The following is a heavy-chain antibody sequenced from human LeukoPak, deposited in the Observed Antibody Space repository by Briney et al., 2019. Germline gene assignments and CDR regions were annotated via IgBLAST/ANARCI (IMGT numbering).Heavy chain of an antibody. J-gene: IGHJ3*02. D-gene: IGHD3-22*01. Sequence: SETLSLTCTVSGGFMSSYYWSWIRLPPGKGLEWIGSIHYTGSTSYNPSLKSRVTISVDTSKNQFSVTLTWVTAADTAVYFCANYDSSGYYYPNAFDIWGQGTMVTVSS. V-gene: IGHV4-59*01. CDR2: IHYTGST. CDR1: GGFMSSYY. CDR3: ANYDSSGYYYPNAFDI.